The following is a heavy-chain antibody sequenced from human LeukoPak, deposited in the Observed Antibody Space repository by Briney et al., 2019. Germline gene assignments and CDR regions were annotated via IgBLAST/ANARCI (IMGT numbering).Heavy chain of an antibody. CDR3: TRDLEY. J-gene: IGHJ4*02. CDR2: ISSGGSVM. CDR1: GLTFSTYT. V-gene: IGHV3-48*01. Sequence: GGSLRLSCAASGLTFSTYTMSWVRQAPGKGPEWISYISSGGSVMHYADSVKGRFTISRDNVENSLYLQMNSLRVEDTAVYYCTRDLEYWGQGVLVTVSS.